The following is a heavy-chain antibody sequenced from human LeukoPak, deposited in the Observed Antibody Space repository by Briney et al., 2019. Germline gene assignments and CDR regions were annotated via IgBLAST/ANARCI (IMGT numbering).Heavy chain of an antibody. D-gene: IGHD2-8*01. CDR1: GFTFSTYW. CDR2: ISGSGGST. J-gene: IGHJ4*02. V-gene: IGHV3-23*01. Sequence: PGGSLRLSCAASGFTFSTYWMSWVRQAPGKGLEWVSAISGSGGSTYYADSVKGRFTISRDNSKNTLYLQMNSLRAEDTAVYYCAKDGHTNGVCWVDYWGQGTLVTVSS. CDR3: AKDGHTNGVCWVDY.